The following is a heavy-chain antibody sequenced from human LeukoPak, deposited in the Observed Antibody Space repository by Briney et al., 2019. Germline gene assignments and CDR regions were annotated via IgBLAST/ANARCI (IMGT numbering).Heavy chain of an antibody. D-gene: IGHD1-26*01. V-gene: IGHV3-23*01. CDR3: AKASTFSGSPVDY. Sequence: GGSLRLSCEAAGFTFSSYAMSWVRQAPGKGLEWFSAISGSGGSTYYADSVKGRFTISRDNSKNTLSLQMNSLRADDTAVYYCAKASTFSGSPVDYWGQGTLVTVSS. CDR1: GFTFSSYA. CDR2: ISGSGGST. J-gene: IGHJ4*02.